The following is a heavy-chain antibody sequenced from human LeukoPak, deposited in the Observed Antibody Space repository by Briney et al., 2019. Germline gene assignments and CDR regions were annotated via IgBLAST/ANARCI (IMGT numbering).Heavy chain of an antibody. CDR3: AKAQVGYDFWIYGMDV. J-gene: IGHJ6*02. CDR1: GFTFSSYA. CDR2: ISGSGGST. D-gene: IGHD3-3*01. Sequence: GRSLRLSCAASGFTFSSYAMSWVRQAPGKGLEWVSAISGSGGSTYYADSVKGRFTISRDNSKNTLYLQMNSLRAEDTAVYYCAKAQVGYDFWIYGMDVWGQGTTVTVSS. V-gene: IGHV3-23*01.